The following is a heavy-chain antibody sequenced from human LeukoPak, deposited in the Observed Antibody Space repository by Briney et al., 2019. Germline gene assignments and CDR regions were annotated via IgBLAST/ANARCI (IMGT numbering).Heavy chain of an antibody. Sequence: GASVKVSCKASGYTFTGYYMHWVRQAPGQGLEWMGWINPNSGGTNYAQKFRGWVTMTRDTSISTAYMELSRLRSDDTAVYYCARDSTTLGYCSSTSCMNWFDPWGQGTLVTVSS. CDR2: INPNSGGT. V-gene: IGHV1-2*04. CDR1: GYTFTGYY. D-gene: IGHD2-2*01. CDR3: ARDSTTLGYCSSTSCMNWFDP. J-gene: IGHJ5*02.